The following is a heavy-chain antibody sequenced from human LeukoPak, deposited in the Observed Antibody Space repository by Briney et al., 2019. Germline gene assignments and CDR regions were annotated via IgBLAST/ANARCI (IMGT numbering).Heavy chain of an antibody. CDR2: INYSGST. V-gene: IGHV4-59*01. CDR1: GASISSYY. D-gene: IGHD6-13*01. CDR3: ARALAAGRVDS. Sequence: SETLSLTCTVSGASISSYYWTWIRQPPGKGLEWIGYINYSGSTTYNPSLKSRVTFALDTSRNQVSLKLSSVTAADTALYYCARALAAGRVDSWGWGTLVTVSS. J-gene: IGHJ4*02.